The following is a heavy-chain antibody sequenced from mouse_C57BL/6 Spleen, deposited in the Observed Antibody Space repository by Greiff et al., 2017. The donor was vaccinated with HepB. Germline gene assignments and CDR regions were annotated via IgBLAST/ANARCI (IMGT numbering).Heavy chain of an antibody. CDR1: GFTFSSYG. J-gene: IGHJ2*01. V-gene: IGHV5-6*01. Sequence: EVQLVESGGDLVKPGGSLKLSCAASGFTFSSYGMSWVRQTPDKRLEWVATISSGGSYTYYPDSVKGRFTISRDNAKNTLYLQMSSLKSEDTAMYYCARHENGDYFDYWGQGTTLTVSS. CDR3: ARHENGDYFDY. CDR2: ISSGGSYT.